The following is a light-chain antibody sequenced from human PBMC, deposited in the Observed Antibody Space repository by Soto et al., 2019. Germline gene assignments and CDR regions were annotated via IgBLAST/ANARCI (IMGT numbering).Light chain of an antibody. CDR3: QQRHMWPIT. CDR2: GAF. Sequence: EIVMTQSPDTLSVSPGERATLSCRASQSVSSNLAWYQQKPGQAPRLLIYGAFTRATGIPARFTGSGSGTEFTLTISSLQSEDSAVYYCQQRHMWPITFGQGTRLEIK. J-gene: IGKJ5*01. CDR1: QSVSSN. V-gene: IGKV3-15*01.